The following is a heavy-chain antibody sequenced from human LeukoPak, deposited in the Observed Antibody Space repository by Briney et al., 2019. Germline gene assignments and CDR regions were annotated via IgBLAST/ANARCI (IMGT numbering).Heavy chain of an antibody. V-gene: IGHV4-31*03. CDR2: IYYSGST. J-gene: IGHJ5*02. CDR1: GGSISSGGYY. CDR3: ARDACSSTSCYVRWFDP. Sequence: SETLSFTCTVSGGSISSGGYYWSWIRQHPGKGLEWIGYIYYSGSTYYNPSLKSRVTISVDTSKNQFSLKLSSVTAADTAVYYCARDACSSTSCYVRWFDPWGQGTLVTVSS. D-gene: IGHD2-2*01.